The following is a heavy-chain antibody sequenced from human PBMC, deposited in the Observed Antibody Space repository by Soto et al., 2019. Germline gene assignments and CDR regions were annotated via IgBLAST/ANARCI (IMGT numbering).Heavy chain of an antibody. Sequence: QVQLVESGGGVVQPGRSLRLSCAASGFTFSSYGMHWVRQAPGKGLEWVAVISYDGSNKYYADSVKGRFTISRDNSKNTLYLYINSLRAEDTAVYYCAKDQGAYYYYMDVWGKGTTVTVSS. CDR1: GFTFSSYG. CDR2: ISYDGSNK. J-gene: IGHJ6*03. V-gene: IGHV3-30*18. CDR3: AKDQGAYYYYMDV.